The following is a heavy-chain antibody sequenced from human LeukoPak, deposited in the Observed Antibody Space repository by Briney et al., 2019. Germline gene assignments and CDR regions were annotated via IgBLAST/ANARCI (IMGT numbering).Heavy chain of an antibody. Sequence: PSQTLSLTCTVSGGSISSAGYYWSWIRQYPGKGLEWIGYIYYSGSTYYNPSLKSRVTISVDTSKNQFSLKLSSVTAADTAVYYCARDRTYGPFDYWGQGTLVTVSS. D-gene: IGHD4-17*01. CDR3: ARDRTYGPFDY. V-gene: IGHV4-31*03. CDR2: IYYSGST. J-gene: IGHJ4*02. CDR1: GGSISSAGYY.